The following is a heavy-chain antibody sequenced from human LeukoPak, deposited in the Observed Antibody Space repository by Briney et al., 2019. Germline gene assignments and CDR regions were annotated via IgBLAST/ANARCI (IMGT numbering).Heavy chain of an antibody. D-gene: IGHD2-2*02. Sequence: SVKVSCKASGGTFSSYAISWVRQAPGQGLEWMGGIIPIFGTANYAQKFQGRVTITTDESTSTAYMELSRLRSDDTAVYYCARGEGEICSSTSCYNQNWFDPWGQGTLVTVSS. CDR2: IIPIFGTA. CDR3: ARGEGEICSSTSCYNQNWFDP. CDR1: GGTFSSYA. V-gene: IGHV1-69*05. J-gene: IGHJ5*02.